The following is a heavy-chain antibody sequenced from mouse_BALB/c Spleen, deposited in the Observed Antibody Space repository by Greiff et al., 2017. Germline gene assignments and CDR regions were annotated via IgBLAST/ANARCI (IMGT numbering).Heavy chain of an antibody. J-gene: IGHJ3*01. Sequence: EVKVEESGGGLVKPGGSLKLSCAASGFTFSSYAMSWVRQSPEKRLEWVAEISSGGSYTYYPDTVTGRFTISRDNAKNTLYLEMSSLRSEDTAMYYCASNWSFAYWGQGTLVTVSA. CDR1: GFTFSSYA. CDR2: ISSGGSYT. CDR3: ASNWSFAY. V-gene: IGHV5-9-4*01. D-gene: IGHD4-1*01.